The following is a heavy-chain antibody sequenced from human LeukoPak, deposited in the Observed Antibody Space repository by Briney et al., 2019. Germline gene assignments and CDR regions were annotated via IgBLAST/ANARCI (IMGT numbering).Heavy chain of an antibody. Sequence: GGSLRLSCVASGFTFSRYWMTWVRQAPGKGLEWVANIKQDGGEKNYVDSVKGRFTISRDNAKNSLYLQMNSLRAEDTAVYYCVRDLYRIVVVPHYFDYWGQGTLVNVSS. V-gene: IGHV3-7*01. J-gene: IGHJ4*02. D-gene: IGHD3-22*01. CDR3: VRDLYRIVVVPHYFDY. CDR2: IKQDGGEK. CDR1: GFTFSRYW.